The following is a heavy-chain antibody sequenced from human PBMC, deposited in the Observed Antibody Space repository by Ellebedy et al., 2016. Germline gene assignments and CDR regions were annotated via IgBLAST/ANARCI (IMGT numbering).Heavy chain of an antibody. D-gene: IGHD2-21*01. CDR3: ARDGCGGAYDY. V-gene: IGHV1-18*04. Sequence: ASVKVSXXASGYTFTGYYMHWVRQAPGQGLEWMGWISAYNGDTNYAQKLQGRVTMTTDTSTSTAYMELRSLRSDDTAVYYCARDGCGGAYDYWGQGTLVTVSS. CDR2: ISAYNGDT. CDR1: GYTFTGYY. J-gene: IGHJ4*02.